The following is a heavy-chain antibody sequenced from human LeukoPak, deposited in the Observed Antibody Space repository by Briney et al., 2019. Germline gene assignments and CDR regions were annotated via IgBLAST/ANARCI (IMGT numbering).Heavy chain of an antibody. V-gene: IGHV4-4*08. CDR2: IYNSGNT. CDR3: TRETYYYDSSAYVIDY. D-gene: IGHD3-22*01. J-gene: IGHJ4*02. CDR1: GGSISSYY. Sequence: PSETLSLTCTVSGGSISSYYWSWIRQPPGEGLEWIGYIYNSGNTNYNPSLKSRVTISVDTSKNQFSLKLSSVTAADTAVYYCTRETYYYDSSAYVIDYWGQGTLVTVSS.